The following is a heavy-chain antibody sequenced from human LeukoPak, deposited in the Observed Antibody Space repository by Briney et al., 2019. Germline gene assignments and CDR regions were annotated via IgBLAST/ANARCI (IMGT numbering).Heavy chain of an antibody. Sequence: TSETLSLTCTVSGGSISSYYWSWIRQPAGKGLEWIARIYSSGSTNYNPSLKSRVTMSVDTSKNQFSLNLSSLTAADTDFYYCARLSAYDPTAGFNYWGQGTLVTVSS. J-gene: IGHJ4*02. CDR1: GGSISSYY. CDR2: IYSSGST. V-gene: IGHV4-4*07. CDR3: ARLSAYDPTAGFNY. D-gene: IGHD5-12*01.